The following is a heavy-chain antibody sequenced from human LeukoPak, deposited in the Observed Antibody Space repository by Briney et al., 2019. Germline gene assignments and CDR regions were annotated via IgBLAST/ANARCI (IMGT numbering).Heavy chain of an antibody. Sequence: GGSLRLSCAASEFTFSRYAMSWVRQAPGKGLEWVSVISGGGGSTYYADSVEGRFTISRDNSKNTLYVQMNSLRAEDTAVYYCAKDRQSRGSLGFDYWGQGALVIVSS. CDR2: ISGGGGST. D-gene: IGHD3-22*01. V-gene: IGHV3-23*01. J-gene: IGHJ4*02. CDR1: EFTFSRYA. CDR3: AKDRQSRGSLGFDY.